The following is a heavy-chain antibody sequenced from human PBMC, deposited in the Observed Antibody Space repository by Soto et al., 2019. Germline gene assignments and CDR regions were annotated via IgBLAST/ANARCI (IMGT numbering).Heavy chain of an antibody. CDR2: INPSGGST. D-gene: IGHD6-13*01. Sequence: ASVKVSCKASGYTFTSYYMHWVRQAPGQGLEWMGIINPSGGSTSYAQKFQGRVTMTRDTSTSTVYMELSSLRSEDTAVYYCAREPRREADGGAADFDYWGQGTLVTVSS. V-gene: IGHV1-46*01. CDR1: GYTFTSYY. J-gene: IGHJ4*02. CDR3: AREPRREADGGAADFDY.